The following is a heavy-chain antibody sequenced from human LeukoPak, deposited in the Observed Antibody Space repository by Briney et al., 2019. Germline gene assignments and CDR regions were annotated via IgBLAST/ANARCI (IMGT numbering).Heavy chain of an antibody. D-gene: IGHD3-22*01. Sequence: SVKVSCKASGGTFSSYAISWVRQAPGQGLEWMGRIIPILGIANYAQKFQGRVTITADGSTSTAYMELSSLRSEDTAVYYCARDYYYYDSSGYHPDFDYWGQGTLVTVSS. CDR2: IIPILGIA. J-gene: IGHJ4*02. CDR1: GGTFSSYA. V-gene: IGHV1-69*04. CDR3: ARDYYYYDSSGYHPDFDY.